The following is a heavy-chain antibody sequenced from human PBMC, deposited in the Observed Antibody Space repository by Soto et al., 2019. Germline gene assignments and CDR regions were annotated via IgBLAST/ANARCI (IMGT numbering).Heavy chain of an antibody. D-gene: IGHD3-22*01. CDR2: INPSGGST. CDR1: GYTFTSYG. Sequence: ASVKVSCKASGYTFTSYGISWVRQAPGQGLEWMGIINPSGGSTSYAQKFQGRVTMTRDTSTSTVYMELSSLRSEDTAVYYCARRLLGYDSSGPRLDYYGMDVWGQGTTVTVS. V-gene: IGHV1-46*03. CDR3: ARRLLGYDSSGPRLDYYGMDV. J-gene: IGHJ6*02.